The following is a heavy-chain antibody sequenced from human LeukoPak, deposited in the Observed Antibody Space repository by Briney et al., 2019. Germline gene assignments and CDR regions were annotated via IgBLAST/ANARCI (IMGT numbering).Heavy chain of an antibody. J-gene: IGHJ4*02. CDR2: IYYSGST. CDR1: GGSISTYY. V-gene: IGHV4-59*01. D-gene: IGHD4-17*01. Sequence: SETLSLTCTVSGGSISTYYWSWIRQPPGKGLEWIGYIYYSGSTNYNPSLKSRVTMSVDTSRNQFSLKLNSVTAADTAVYYCARDTDMALYYWGQGTLVTVSS. CDR3: ARDTDMALYY.